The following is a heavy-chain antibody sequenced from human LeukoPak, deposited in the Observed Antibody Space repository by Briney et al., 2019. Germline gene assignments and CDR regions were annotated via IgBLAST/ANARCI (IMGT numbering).Heavy chain of an antibody. CDR1: GGSFSGYY. V-gene: IGHV4-34*01. CDR3: ARGVPAAIFRYNWFDP. J-gene: IGHJ5*02. D-gene: IGHD2-2*01. Sequence: PSETLSLTCAVYGGSFSGYYWSWIRQRPGKGLEWIAEINHSGSTNYNPSLKSRVTISVDTSKNQFSLKLSSVTAADTAVYYCARGVPAAIFRYNWFDPWGQGTLVTVSS. CDR2: INHSGST.